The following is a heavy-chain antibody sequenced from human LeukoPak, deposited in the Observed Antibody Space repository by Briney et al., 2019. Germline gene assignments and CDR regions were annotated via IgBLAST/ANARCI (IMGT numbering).Heavy chain of an antibody. CDR1: GFTFTTSA. Sequence: TSVEVSCKASGFTFTTSAVQWVRQARGQRLEWIGRIVVGSGNTDHAQKFQGRLTIPMDISTSTAYMVLSSLTSDDTAVYYCAAVPNANAWYWDDAFDIWGQGTMVTVSS. V-gene: IGHV1-58*01. CDR3: AAVPNANAWYWDDAFDI. D-gene: IGHD2-8*02. J-gene: IGHJ3*02. CDR2: IVVGSGNT.